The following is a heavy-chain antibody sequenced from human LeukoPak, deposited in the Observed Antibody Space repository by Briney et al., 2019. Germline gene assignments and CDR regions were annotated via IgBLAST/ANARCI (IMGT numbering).Heavy chain of an antibody. J-gene: IGHJ4*02. D-gene: IGHD3-3*01. CDR1: GFTLSSYW. CDR2: KKQDGSEK. Sequence: GSLRLSCAASGFTLSSYWMSWVRQAPGKGLEWVANKKQDGSEKYYVDSVKGRFTISRDNAKNSLYLQMNSLRAEDTAVYYCARDGNYDFWSGYYVYWGQGTLVTVSS. CDR3: ARDGNYDFWSGYYVY. V-gene: IGHV3-7*01.